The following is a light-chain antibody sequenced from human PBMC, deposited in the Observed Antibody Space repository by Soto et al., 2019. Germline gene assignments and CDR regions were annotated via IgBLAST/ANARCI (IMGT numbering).Light chain of an antibody. CDR2: GNS. CDR3: QSYDSSLSVHVV. J-gene: IGLJ2*01. Sequence: QAVVTQPPSGSGDPGQRVTISCTGSSSNIGAGYDVHWYQQLPGTAPKLLIYGNSNRPSGVPDRFSGSKSGTSASLAITGLQAEDETDYYCQSYDSSLSVHVVFGGGTKLTVL. CDR1: SSNIGAGYD. V-gene: IGLV1-40*01.